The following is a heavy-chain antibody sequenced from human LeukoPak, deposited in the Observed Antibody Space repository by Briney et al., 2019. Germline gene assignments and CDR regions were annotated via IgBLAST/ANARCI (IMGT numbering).Heavy chain of an antibody. CDR3: ARGERWLHHTFDY. Sequence: SETLSLTCTVSGYSISSGYYWGWIRQPPGKGLEWIGSFYDSGNTYYNPSLKSRVTISVDTSKDQFSLKLSSVTAADTAVYYCARGERWLHHTFDYWGQGTLVTVSS. V-gene: IGHV4-38-2*02. CDR1: GYSISSGYY. J-gene: IGHJ4*02. D-gene: IGHD5-24*01. CDR2: FYDSGNT.